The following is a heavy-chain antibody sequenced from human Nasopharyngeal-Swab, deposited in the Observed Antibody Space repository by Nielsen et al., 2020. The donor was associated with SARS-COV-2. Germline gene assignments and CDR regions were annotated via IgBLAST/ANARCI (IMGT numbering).Heavy chain of an antibody. CDR3: ARHVSLDAFDI. V-gene: IGHV5-51*01. D-gene: IGHD1-1*01. Sequence: GESMKISCKGSGYSFTSYWIGWVRQLPGKGLEWMGIIYPGDSATRYSPFFQGQVTISADKSISTAYLQWSSLKASDTAMYYCARHVSLDAFDIWGQGTMVTVSS. CDR2: IYPGDSAT. J-gene: IGHJ3*02. CDR1: GYSFTSYW.